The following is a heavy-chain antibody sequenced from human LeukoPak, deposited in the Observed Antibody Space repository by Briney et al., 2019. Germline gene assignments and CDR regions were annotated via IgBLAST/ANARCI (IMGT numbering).Heavy chain of an antibody. CDR1: GFTFKSYA. Sequence: AGGSLRLSCSASGFTFKSYAMHWVSQAPGKGLEYVSSINTNGANTYYADSVKGRFTISRDNFRNTVYVQMNSLTPEDTAVYYCVKGLDYSSSQMDSWGQGTLVTVSS. D-gene: IGHD6-6*01. V-gene: IGHV3-64*05. J-gene: IGHJ4*02. CDR2: INTNGANT. CDR3: VKGLDYSSSQMDS.